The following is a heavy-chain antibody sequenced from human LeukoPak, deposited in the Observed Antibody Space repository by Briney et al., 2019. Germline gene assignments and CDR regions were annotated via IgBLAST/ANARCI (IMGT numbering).Heavy chain of an antibody. J-gene: IGHJ4*02. D-gene: IGHD6-13*01. CDR2: ISYDGSNK. Sequence: VISYDGSNKYYADSVKGRFTISRDNSKNTLYLQMNSLRAEDTAVYYCAKGASVAAAGAFDYWGQGTLVTVSS. V-gene: IGHV3-30*18. CDR3: AKGASVAAAGAFDY.